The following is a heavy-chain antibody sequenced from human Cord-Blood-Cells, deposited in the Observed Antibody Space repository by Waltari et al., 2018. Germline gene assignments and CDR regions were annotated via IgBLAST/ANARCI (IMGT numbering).Heavy chain of an antibody. V-gene: IGHV1-24*01. CDR1: GYTLTELS. Sequence: QVQLVQSGAEVKKPGASVKVSCKVSGYTLTELSMPWVRQAPGKGLEWMGGFEPEDGETIYAQKFQGRVTITEDTSTDTAYMELSSLRSEDTAVYYCATGLGTTRDAFDIWGQGTMVTVSS. CDR3: ATGLGTTRDAFDI. D-gene: IGHD1-1*01. J-gene: IGHJ3*02. CDR2: FEPEDGET.